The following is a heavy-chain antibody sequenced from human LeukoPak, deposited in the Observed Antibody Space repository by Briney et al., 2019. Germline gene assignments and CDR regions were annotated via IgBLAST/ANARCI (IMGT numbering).Heavy chain of an antibody. CDR3: ARDLSGVTGYTYGRGIDY. CDR1: GFTFSGSA. V-gene: IGHV3-73*01. Sequence: GGSLRLSCAASGFTFSGSAMHWVRQASGKGLEWVGRIRSKTNNYATAYAASVKDRFTISRDDSTNTAYLQMNSLRAEDTAVYYCARDLSGVTGYTYGRGIDYWGQGTLVTVSS. J-gene: IGHJ4*02. CDR2: IRSKTNNYAT. D-gene: IGHD5-18*01.